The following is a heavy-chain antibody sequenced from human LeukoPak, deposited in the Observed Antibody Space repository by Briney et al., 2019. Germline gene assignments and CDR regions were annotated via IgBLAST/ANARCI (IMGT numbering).Heavy chain of an antibody. D-gene: IGHD5-18*01. Sequence: SETLSLTCAVYGGSFSDYYWSWIRQPPGKGLEWIGEINPSGSTNYSPSLKSRVTISVDTSKNQFSLKLSSVAAADTAVYFCARVPCSYVINDWSRTGLGAYPTKYYYHMDVWDKGTTVTVSS. CDR1: GGSFSDYY. V-gene: IGHV4-34*01. CDR3: ARVPCSYVINDWSRTGLGAYPTKYYYHMDV. CDR2: INPSGST. J-gene: IGHJ6*03.